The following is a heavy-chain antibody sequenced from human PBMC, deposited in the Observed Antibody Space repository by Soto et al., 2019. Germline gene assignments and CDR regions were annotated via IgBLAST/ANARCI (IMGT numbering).Heavy chain of an antibody. J-gene: IGHJ6*02. CDR2: ISSSSSYI. CDR3: ARDGGSSWPRTYYYYGMDV. D-gene: IGHD6-13*01. CDR1: GFTFSSYS. Sequence: GGSLRLSCAASGFTFSSYSMNWVRQAPGKGLEWVSSISSSSSYIYYADSVKGRFTITRDNAKNALYLQMNSLRAEDTAVYYCARDGGSSWPRTYYYYGMDVWGQGTTVTVSS. V-gene: IGHV3-21*01.